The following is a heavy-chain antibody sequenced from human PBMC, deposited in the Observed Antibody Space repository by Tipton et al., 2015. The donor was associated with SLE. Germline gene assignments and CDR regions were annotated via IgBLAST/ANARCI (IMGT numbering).Heavy chain of an antibody. J-gene: IGHJ2*01. CDR3: ARGPLLDL. CDR1: GGSVSSGSYY. D-gene: IGHD5/OR15-5a*01. CDR2: INHSGST. V-gene: IGHV4-39*07. Sequence: TLSLTCTVSGGSVSSGSYYWSWIRQPPGKGLEWIGEINHSGSTNYNPSPKSRVTISVDTSKNQFSLKLSSVTAADTAVYYCARGPLLDLWGRGTLVTVSS.